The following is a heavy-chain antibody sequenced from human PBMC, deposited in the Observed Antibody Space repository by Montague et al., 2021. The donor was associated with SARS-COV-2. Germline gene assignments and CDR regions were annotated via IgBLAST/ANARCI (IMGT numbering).Heavy chain of an antibody. D-gene: IGHD3-22*01. Sequence: SETLSLTCTVSGGSISSYYWSWIRQPPGKGLEWIGYIYYSGSTXXXPSXXXRVTISVDTSKNQFSLKLSSVTAADSAVYYCARDSGYYDSSGYSYDAFDIWGQGTKVTVSS. CDR1: GGSISSYY. V-gene: IGHV4-59*12. J-gene: IGHJ3*02. CDR3: ARDSGYYDSSGYSYDAFDI. CDR2: IYYSGST.